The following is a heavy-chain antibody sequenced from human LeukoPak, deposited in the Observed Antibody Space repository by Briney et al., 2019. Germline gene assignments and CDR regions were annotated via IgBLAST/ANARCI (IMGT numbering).Heavy chain of an antibody. CDR3: ARQDFGEYNWFDP. J-gene: IGHJ5*02. V-gene: IGHV1-46*01. D-gene: IGHD3-3*01. Sequence: GASVKVCCKASGYTFTSCYMHWVRPAPGQGLEWMRMINPSGGSTSYAQKFQGRVTITTDESTSTAYMELSSVRSEDTAVYYCARQDFGEYNWFDPWGQGTLVTVSS. CDR2: INPSGGST. CDR1: GYTFTSCY.